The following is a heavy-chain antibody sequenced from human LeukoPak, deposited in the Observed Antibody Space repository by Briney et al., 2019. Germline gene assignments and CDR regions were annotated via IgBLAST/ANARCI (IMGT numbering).Heavy chain of an antibody. J-gene: IGHJ6*02. D-gene: IGHD3-22*01. CDR1: GFTFSSYS. Sequence: GGSLRLSCAASGFTFSSYSMNWVRQAPGKGLEWVSSISSTSSYIYYVDSVKGRFTISRDNAKNSLYLQMNSLRAEDTAVYYWARVYGSVYYYHGMDVWGQGTTVTVSS. CDR3: ARVYGSVYYYHGMDV. CDR2: ISSTSSYI. V-gene: IGHV3-21*01.